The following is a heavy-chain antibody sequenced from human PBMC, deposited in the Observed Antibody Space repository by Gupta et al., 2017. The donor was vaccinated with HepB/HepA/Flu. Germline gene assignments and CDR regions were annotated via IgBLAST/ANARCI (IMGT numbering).Heavy chain of an antibody. V-gene: IGHV4-31*03. J-gene: IGHJ3*02. CDR1: GGSISSGGYY. Sequence: QVQLQESGPGLVKPSQTLSLTCTVSGGSISSGGYYWSWIRQPPGKGLEWIGYIYYSGSTYYNPSLKSRVTISVDTSKNQFSLKLSSVTAADTAVYYCAREEDCSSTSCYMLGAFDIWGQGTMVTVSS. D-gene: IGHD2-2*02. CDR2: IYYSGST. CDR3: AREEDCSSTSCYMLGAFDI.